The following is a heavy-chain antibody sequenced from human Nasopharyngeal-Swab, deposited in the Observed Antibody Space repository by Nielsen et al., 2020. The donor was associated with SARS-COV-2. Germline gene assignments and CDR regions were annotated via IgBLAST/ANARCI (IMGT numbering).Heavy chain of an antibody. V-gene: IGHV3-53*01. CDR3: ASPWEAFDI. CDR1: GITVSSNY. D-gene: IGHD1-26*01. CDR2: IYSGGST. Sequence: GESLKISCAASGITVSSNYMSWVRQAPGKGLEWVSVIYSGGSTYYADSVKGRFTISRDNAKNSLYLQMNSLRAEDTAVYYCASPWEAFDIWGQGTMVTVSS. J-gene: IGHJ3*02.